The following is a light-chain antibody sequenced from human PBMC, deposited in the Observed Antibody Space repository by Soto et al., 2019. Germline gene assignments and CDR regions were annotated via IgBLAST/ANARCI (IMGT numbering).Light chain of an antibody. CDR2: GNS. J-gene: IGLJ2*01. V-gene: IGLV1-40*01. Sequence: QSVLTQPPSVSGAPGQRVTISCTGSSSNIGAGYDVHWYQQLPGTAPKLLIYGNSNRPSGVPDRFSGTKSGTSASLAITGLQADDDADYYCQSYDSSLSVVVFGGGTKLTVL. CDR1: SSNIGAGYD. CDR3: QSYDSSLSVVV.